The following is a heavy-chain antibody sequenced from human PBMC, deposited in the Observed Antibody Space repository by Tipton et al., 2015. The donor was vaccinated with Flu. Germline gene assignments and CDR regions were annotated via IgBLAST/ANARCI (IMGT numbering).Heavy chain of an antibody. CDR1: GFNVSSNY. J-gene: IGHJ3*02. V-gene: IGHV3-53*05. CDR3: ATLGNSGTDGFDI. D-gene: IGHD5-12*01. Sequence: SLRLSCAASGFNVSSNYMSWVRQAPGKGLQWVSVIYRGGTTYVADSVKGRCTISRDNSKNTLYLQWNSLTTEDTAVYYCATLGNSGTDGFDIWGQGTMVTISS. CDR2: IYRGGTT.